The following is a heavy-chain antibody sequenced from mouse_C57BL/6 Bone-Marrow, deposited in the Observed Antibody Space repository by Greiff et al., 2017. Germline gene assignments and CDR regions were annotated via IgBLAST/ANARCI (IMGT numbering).Heavy chain of an antibody. CDR3: AGLNWAWFAY. CDR2: IDPSDSYT. Sequence: QVQLKQSGAELVRPGTSVKLSCKASGYTFTSYWMHWVKQRPGQGLEWIGVIDPSDSYTNYNQKFKGKATLTVDTSSSTAYMQLSSLTSEDSAVYYCAGLNWAWFAYWGQGTLVTVSA. J-gene: IGHJ3*01. CDR1: GYTFTSYW. D-gene: IGHD4-1*01. V-gene: IGHV1-59*01.